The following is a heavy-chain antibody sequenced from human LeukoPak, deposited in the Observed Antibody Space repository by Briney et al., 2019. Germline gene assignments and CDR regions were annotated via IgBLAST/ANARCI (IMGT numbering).Heavy chain of an antibody. CDR1: GYPFSGSD. D-gene: IGHD6-19*01. CDR2: VSHEGSSK. J-gene: IGHJ4*02. Sequence: GGSLRLSCAASGYPFSGSDIHWVRQAPGKGLEWEAFVSHEGSSKFYAESVKGRFGISRDNSKSTTYLQMNGLRADDTAVYYCAKTTGGWPRFFDHWGQGTLVAVSS. V-gene: IGHV3-30*18. CDR3: AKTTGGWPRFFDH.